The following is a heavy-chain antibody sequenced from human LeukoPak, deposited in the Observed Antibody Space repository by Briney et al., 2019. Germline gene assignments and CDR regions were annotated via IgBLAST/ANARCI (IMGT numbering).Heavy chain of an antibody. CDR2: ISAYNGNT. CDR1: GYTFTIYG. V-gene: IGHV1-18*01. Sequence: ASVTLSFKSSGYTFTIYGISWVRQAPGQGLGWMGLISAYNGNTNYSQKLQGRVTMTTDTSTSTAYMELRSLRSDDTAVYYCARLESGDYFDYWGQGTLVTVSS. J-gene: IGHJ4*02. D-gene: IGHD1-26*01. CDR3: ARLESGDYFDY.